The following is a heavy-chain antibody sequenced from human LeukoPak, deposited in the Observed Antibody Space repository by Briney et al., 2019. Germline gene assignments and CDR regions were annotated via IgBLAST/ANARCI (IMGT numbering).Heavy chain of an antibody. Sequence: GASVKVSCKASGYTFTSYGISWVRQAPGQGLEWMGWISAYNGNTNYAQKLQGRITMTTHTSTSTAYMELRSLRSDVTAVYYCARDGVGSGWYGIYYFDYWGQGTLVTVSS. CDR1: GYTFTSYG. D-gene: IGHD6-19*01. CDR3: ARDGVGSGWYGIYYFDY. V-gene: IGHV1-18*01. CDR2: ISAYNGNT. J-gene: IGHJ4*02.